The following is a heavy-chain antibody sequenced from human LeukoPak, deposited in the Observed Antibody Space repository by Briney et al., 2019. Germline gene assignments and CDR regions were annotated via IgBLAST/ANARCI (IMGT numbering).Heavy chain of an antibody. Sequence: SETLSLTCTDSGEFICSFYWSWFLQPPGKEVEGLGYGFYSGSTNYNPSLKSRVTISVDTSKKRFSLELSSVTAADAAVYYCARDTGTRGGSYYPHFDYWGQGILVTVTS. CDR3: ARDTGTRGGSYYPHFDY. J-gene: IGHJ4*02. CDR2: GFYSGST. D-gene: IGHD1-26*01. V-gene: IGHV4-59*01. CDR1: GEFICSFY.